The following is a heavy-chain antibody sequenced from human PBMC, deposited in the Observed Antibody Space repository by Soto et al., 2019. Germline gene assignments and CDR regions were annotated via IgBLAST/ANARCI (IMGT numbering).Heavy chain of an antibody. V-gene: IGHV1-69*01. CDR1: GGTFSSYA. CDR2: IIPIFGTA. CDR3: AGSSSSATASHYYYYGMDV. D-gene: IGHD6-6*01. J-gene: IGHJ6*02. Sequence: QVQLVQSGAEVKKPGSSVKVSCKASGGTFSSYAISWVRQAPGQGLEWMGGIIPIFGTANYAQKFQGRVTITADESTSTAYMELSSLRSEDTAVYYCAGSSSSATASHYYYYGMDVWGQGTTVTVSS.